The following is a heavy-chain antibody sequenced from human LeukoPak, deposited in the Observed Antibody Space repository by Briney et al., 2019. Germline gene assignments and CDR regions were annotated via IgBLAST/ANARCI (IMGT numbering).Heavy chain of an antibody. CDR2: IKQDGSEK. V-gene: IGHV3-7*03. CDR1: GFTFSSYW. D-gene: IGHD2-2*01. Sequence: GGSLRLSCAASGFTFSSYWMSWVRQAPGKGLEWVANIKQDGSEKYYVDSVKGRFTISRDNSKNTLYLQMNSLRAEDTAVYYCATDIVVVPAAMNWYFDLWGRGTLVTVSS. CDR3: ATDIVVVPAAMNWYFDL. J-gene: IGHJ2*01.